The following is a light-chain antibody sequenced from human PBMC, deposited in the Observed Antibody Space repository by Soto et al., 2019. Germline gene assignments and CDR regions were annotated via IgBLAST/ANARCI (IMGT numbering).Light chain of an antibody. Sequence: DIVMTQSPDSLAVSLGERATINCKSSQSVLHSSNNKNFLAWYQQKPGQPPKLLIYRASTRESGVPDRFSGSGSGTDFTLTISSLQAEDVAVYYCQQYYSIPRTFGQGTKLEIK. CDR2: RAS. J-gene: IGKJ2*01. CDR1: QSVLHSSNNKNF. CDR3: QQYYSIPRT. V-gene: IGKV4-1*01.